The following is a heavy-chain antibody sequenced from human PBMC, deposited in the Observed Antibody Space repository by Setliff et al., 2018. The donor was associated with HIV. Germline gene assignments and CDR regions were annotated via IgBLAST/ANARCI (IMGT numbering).Heavy chain of an antibody. CDR2: IYNSGST. CDR1: GGSISSGDYY. J-gene: IGHJ2*01. CDR3: ARETNASGSLTAYWYFDL. Sequence: PSETLSLTCTVSGGSISSGDYYWTWIRQPPGKGLEWIGYIYNSGSTYYEPSLRGRATISIDKNQFSLKLNSVTAADTAVYYCARETNASGSLTAYWYFDLWGRGTLVTVSS. V-gene: IGHV4-30-4*08. D-gene: IGHD3-10*01.